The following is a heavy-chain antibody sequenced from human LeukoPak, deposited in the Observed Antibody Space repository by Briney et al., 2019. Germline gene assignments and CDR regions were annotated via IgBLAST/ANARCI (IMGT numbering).Heavy chain of an antibody. CDR1: GGSISSYY. Sequence: SETLSLTCTVSGGSISSYYWSWIRQPPGKGLEWIGYIYYSGSTNYNPSLKSRVTISVDTSKSQFSLKLSSVTAADTAVYYCTRGVQLQYYYYYGMDVWGKGTTVTVSS. D-gene: IGHD5-18*01. CDR2: IYYSGST. J-gene: IGHJ6*04. V-gene: IGHV4-59*01. CDR3: TRGVQLQYYYYYGMDV.